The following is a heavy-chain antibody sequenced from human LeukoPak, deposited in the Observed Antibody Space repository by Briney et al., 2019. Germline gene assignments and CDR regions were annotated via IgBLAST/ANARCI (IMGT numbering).Heavy chain of an antibody. CDR1: GGTFSSYA. CDR2: IIPIFGTA. V-gene: IGHV1-69*05. D-gene: IGHD6-19*01. Sequence: SVKVSCKACGGTFSSYAISWVRQAPGQGLEWMGRIIPIFGTANYAQKFQGRVTITTDESTSTAYMELSSLRSEDTAVYYCARGLGYSSGWLTHFDYWGQGTLATVS. J-gene: IGHJ4*02. CDR3: ARGLGYSSGWLTHFDY.